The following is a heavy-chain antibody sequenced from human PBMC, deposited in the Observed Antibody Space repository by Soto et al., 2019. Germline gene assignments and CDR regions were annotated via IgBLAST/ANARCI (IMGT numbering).Heavy chain of an antibody. J-gene: IGHJ6*02. CDR1: GYSFTSYW. V-gene: IGHV5-10-1*01. CDR2: IDPSDSYT. Sequence: GESLKISCKGSGYSFTSYWSSWLRQMPGKGLEWMGRIDPSDSYTNYSPSFQGHVTISADKSISTAYLQWSSLKASDTAMYYCARQEQLVPLAYSYTSGMDALCQRTTVPVSS. D-gene: IGHD6-6*01. CDR3: ARQEQLVPLAYSYTSGMDA.